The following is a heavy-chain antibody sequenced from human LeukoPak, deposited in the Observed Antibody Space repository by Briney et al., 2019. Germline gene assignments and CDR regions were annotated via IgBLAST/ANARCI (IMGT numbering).Heavy chain of an antibody. J-gene: IGHJ4*02. CDR2: ISSSGSTI. V-gene: IGHV3-11*01. Sequence: GGSLRLSCAASGFTFSDYYMSWIRQAPGKGLEWVSYISSSGSTIYYADSVKGRFTISRDNSKNTLYLQMNSLRAEDTAVYYCATSQQWPTAYYFDYWGQGTLVTVSS. CDR3: ATSQQWPTAYYFDY. D-gene: IGHD6-19*01. CDR1: GFTFSDYY.